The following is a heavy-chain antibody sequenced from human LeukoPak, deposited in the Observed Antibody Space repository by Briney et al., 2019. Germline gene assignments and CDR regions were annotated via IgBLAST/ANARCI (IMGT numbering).Heavy chain of an antibody. V-gene: IGHV1-2*02. CDR2: INPNSGGT. Sequence: GASVKVSCKASGYTFTGYYMHWVRQAPGQGLEWMGWINPNSGGTNYAQKFQGRVTMTRDTSISTAYIELNRLRSDDTAVYYCARTRSLGIAGYFDYWGQGSLVTVSS. CDR3: ARTRSLGIAGYFDY. CDR1: GYTFTGYY. J-gene: IGHJ4*02. D-gene: IGHD6-13*01.